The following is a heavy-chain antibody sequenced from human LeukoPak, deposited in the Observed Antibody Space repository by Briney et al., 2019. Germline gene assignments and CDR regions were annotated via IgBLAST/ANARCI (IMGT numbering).Heavy chain of an antibody. CDR3: AKNPTNPLRYFDWFYYFDY. V-gene: IGHV3-23*01. D-gene: IGHD3-9*01. CDR1: GFTFSSYA. Sequence: GSLRLSCAASGFTFSSYAMHWVRQAPGKGLEWVSAISGSGGSTYYADSVKGRFTIFRDNSQNTLYLQMNSLRAEDTAVYYSAKNPTNPLRYFDWFYYFDYWGQGTLVTVSS. CDR2: ISGSGGST. J-gene: IGHJ4*02.